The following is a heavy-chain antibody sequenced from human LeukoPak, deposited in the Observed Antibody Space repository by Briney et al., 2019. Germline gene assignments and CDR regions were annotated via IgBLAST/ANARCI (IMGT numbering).Heavy chain of an antibody. D-gene: IGHD6-13*01. CDR3: ARDKPHDDTWYGSRLSP. V-gene: IGHV3-15*05. J-gene: IGHJ5*02. CDR1: GFTFSSAW. Sequence: GGSLRLSCATSGFTFSSAWMSWVRRAPGKGLEWVGRIKGKVDDETTQYGEPVRGRFTISRDDSRNTLYLQMNSLRAEDTAVYFCARDKPHDDTWYGSRLSPWGQGTLVTVSS. CDR2: IKGKVDDETT.